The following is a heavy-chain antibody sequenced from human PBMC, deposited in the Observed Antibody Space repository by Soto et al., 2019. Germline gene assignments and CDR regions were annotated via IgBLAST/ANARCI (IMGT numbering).Heavy chain of an antibody. CDR3: ARDMYSIDYFVKWFEP. CDR2: ISHDGINK. V-gene: IGHV3-30-3*01. CDR1: GFSFSSYA. J-gene: IGHJ5*02. D-gene: IGHD6-13*01. Sequence: QVRLVESGGGVVQPGRSLRLSCTASGFSFSSYAMYWFRQPPGQGLEWVAVISHDGINKHYADSVKGRVTVSRDNSNHSLDLQLNSLRGEDTAMYYCARDMYSIDYFVKWFEPWGQGTLVTVSS.